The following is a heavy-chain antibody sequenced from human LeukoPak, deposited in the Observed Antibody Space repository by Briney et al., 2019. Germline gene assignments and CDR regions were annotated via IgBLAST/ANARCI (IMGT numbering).Heavy chain of an antibody. Sequence: GGSLRLSCAAPGFTFSSYSMNWVRQAPGKGLEWVSSISSSSSYIYYADSVKGRFTISRDNAKNSLYLQMNSLRAEDTAVYYCARVWEPGDYTAFDIWGQGTMVTVSS. CDR2: ISSSSSYI. CDR1: GFTFSSYS. CDR3: ARVWEPGDYTAFDI. V-gene: IGHV3-21*01. D-gene: IGHD4-17*01. J-gene: IGHJ3*02.